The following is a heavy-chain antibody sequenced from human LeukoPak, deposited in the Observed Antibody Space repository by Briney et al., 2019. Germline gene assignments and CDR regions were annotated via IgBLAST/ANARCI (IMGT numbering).Heavy chain of an antibody. V-gene: IGHV3-74*01. J-gene: IGHJ4*02. CDR1: GFTFSSYS. Sequence: GGSLRLSCAASGFTFSSYSKNWVRQAPGKGLVWVSRISPTGSTTSYADSVKGRFTVSRNNAKNTLYLQVNNLRAEDTAVYYCARGPNSNWSGLDFWGQGTLLTVSS. CDR3: ARGPNSNWSGLDF. D-gene: IGHD6-6*01. CDR2: ISPTGSTT.